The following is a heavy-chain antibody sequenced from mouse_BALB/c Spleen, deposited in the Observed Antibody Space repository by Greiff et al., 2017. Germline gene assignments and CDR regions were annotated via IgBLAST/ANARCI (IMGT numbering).Heavy chain of an antibody. D-gene: IGHD2-1*01. CDR1: GFTFSSYA. CDR3: ARVFTMVKGFAY. J-gene: IGHJ3*01. Sequence: EVQRVESGGGLVKPGGSLKLSCAASGFTFSSYAMSWVRQSPEKRLEWVAEISSGGSYTYYPDTVTGRFTISRDNAKNTLYLEMSSLRSEDTAMYYCARVFTMVKGFAYWGQGTLVTVSA. V-gene: IGHV5-9-4*01. CDR2: ISSGGSYT.